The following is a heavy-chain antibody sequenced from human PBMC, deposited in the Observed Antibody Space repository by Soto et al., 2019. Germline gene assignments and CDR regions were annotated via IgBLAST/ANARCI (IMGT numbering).Heavy chain of an antibody. J-gene: IGHJ4*02. V-gene: IGHV4-4*02. CDR1: GVSISSNNW. D-gene: IGHD3-22*01. CDR2: MYHTGST. CDR3: ARSSRYPYDGSEGNFDY. Sequence: QVQLQESGPGLVKPSGTLSLTCAVSGVSISSNNWWSWFRQPPGKWLVWSGEMYHTGSTTYNQSLKSRVTRTVDTSKSHFSLELNSVTAAYTAVYYWARSSRYPYDGSEGNFDYWGQGTRVTVSS.